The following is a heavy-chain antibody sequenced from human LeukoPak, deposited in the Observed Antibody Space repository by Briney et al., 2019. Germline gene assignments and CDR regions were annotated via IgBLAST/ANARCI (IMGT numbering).Heavy chain of an antibody. V-gene: IGHV4-59*01. Sequence: SETLSLTCTVSGGSLSSYYWSWIRQPPGKGLEWIGYIYYSGSTNYNPSLTSRVTISVDTSKNQFSLKLSSVTAADTAVYYCARDGYYDSSGHSEFDYWGQGTLVTVSS. D-gene: IGHD3-22*01. CDR1: GGSLSSYY. CDR2: IYYSGST. J-gene: IGHJ4*02. CDR3: ARDGYYDSSGHSEFDY.